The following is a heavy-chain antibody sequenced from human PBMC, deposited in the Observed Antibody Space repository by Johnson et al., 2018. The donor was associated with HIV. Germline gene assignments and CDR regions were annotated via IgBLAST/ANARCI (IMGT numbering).Heavy chain of an antibody. Sequence: QVQLVESGGGLVKPGGSLRLSCAASGFTFSDYYMSWIRQAPGKGLEWVSYISSSGSTIYYEDSVKGRFTISRDNAKNSLYLQMNSLRAEDTAVYYCVWYCSGGCSSAFDIWGQGTMVTVSS. J-gene: IGHJ3*02. CDR3: VWYCSGGCSSAFDI. V-gene: IGHV3-11*04. CDR2: ISSSGSTI. CDR1: GFTFSDYY. D-gene: IGHD2-15*01.